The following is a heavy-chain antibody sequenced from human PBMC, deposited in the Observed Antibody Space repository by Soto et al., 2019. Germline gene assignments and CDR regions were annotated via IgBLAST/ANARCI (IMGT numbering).Heavy chain of an antibody. J-gene: IGHJ5*02. D-gene: IGHD2-2*01. Sequence: AASVKVSCKASGYTFTGYYMHWVRQAPGQGLEWMGWINPNSGGTNYAQKFQGWVTMTRDTSISTAYMELSRLRSDDTAVYYCARGGLGYCSSTSCLNWFDPWGQGTLVTVSS. CDR1: GYTFTGYY. V-gene: IGHV1-2*04. CDR3: ARGGLGYCSSTSCLNWFDP. CDR2: INPNSGGT.